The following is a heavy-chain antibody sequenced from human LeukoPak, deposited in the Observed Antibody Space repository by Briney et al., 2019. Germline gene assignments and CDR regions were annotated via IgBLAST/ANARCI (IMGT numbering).Heavy chain of an antibody. Sequence: PGGSLRLSCAASGFTFSNYWMGWVRQAPGKGLEWVANIKQDGSEKYYVDSVKGRFTISRDNTKSSLYLQMNSLRDEDTAVYYCARGGRVDTAILWGQGTLVTVSS. CDR1: GFTFSNYW. D-gene: IGHD5-18*01. J-gene: IGHJ4*02. CDR2: IKQDGSEK. CDR3: ARGGRVDTAIL. V-gene: IGHV3-7*01.